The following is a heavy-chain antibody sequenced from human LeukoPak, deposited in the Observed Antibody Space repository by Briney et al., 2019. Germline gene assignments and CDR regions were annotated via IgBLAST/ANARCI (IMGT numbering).Heavy chain of an antibody. V-gene: IGHV1-24*01. CDR3: ARDFGYNWKANWFDP. CDR1: GHTLTELS. D-gene: IGHD1-1*01. J-gene: IGHJ5*02. Sequence: ASVKVSCKVSGHTLTELSMHWVRQAPGKGLEWMGGFDPEDGETIYAQKFQGRVTMTNDMSTSTVYMELSSLRSEDTAVYYCARDFGYNWKANWFDPWGQGTLVTVS. CDR2: FDPEDGET.